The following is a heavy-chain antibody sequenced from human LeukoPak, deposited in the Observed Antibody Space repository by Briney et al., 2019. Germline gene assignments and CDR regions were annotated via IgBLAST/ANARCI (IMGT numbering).Heavy chain of an antibody. J-gene: IGHJ4*02. CDR2: INPNSGGT. Sequence: ASVKVSCKASGYTFTGYYMHWVRQAPGQGLEWMGWINPNSGGTNYAQKFQGRVTMTRDTSISTAYMELSRLRSDDRAVYYCAGSKNGYNPFDYWGQGTLVTVSS. D-gene: IGHD5-24*01. V-gene: IGHV1-2*02. CDR1: GYTFTGYY. CDR3: AGSKNGYNPFDY.